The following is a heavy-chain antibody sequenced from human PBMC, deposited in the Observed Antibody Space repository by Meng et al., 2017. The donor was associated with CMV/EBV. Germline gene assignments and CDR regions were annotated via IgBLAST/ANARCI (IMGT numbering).Heavy chain of an antibody. D-gene: IGHD5-12*01. V-gene: IGHV3-30*04. CDR3: ARGIYSGYDSHYYYGMDV. J-gene: IGHJ6*02. CDR2: ISYDGSNK. CDR1: GFTFSSYA. Sequence: GESLKISCAASGFTFSSYAMHWVRQAPGKGLEWVAVISYDGSNKYYADSVKGRFTISRDNSKNSLYLQMNSLRAEDTAVYYCARGIYSGYDSHYYYGMDVWGQGTTVTVSS.